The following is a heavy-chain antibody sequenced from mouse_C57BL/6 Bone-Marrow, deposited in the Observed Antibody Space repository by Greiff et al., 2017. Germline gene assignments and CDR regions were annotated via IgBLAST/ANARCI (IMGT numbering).Heavy chain of an antibody. Sequence: EVNLVESGGGLVQSGRSLRLSCATSGFTFSDFYMEWVRQAPGKGLEWIAASRNKANDYTTEYSASVKGRFTVSRDTSQSILYLQMNALRAEDTAIYYCARDGLANWAFDYWGQGTTLTVSS. J-gene: IGHJ2*01. V-gene: IGHV7-1*01. CDR1: GFTFSDFY. CDR3: ARDGLANWAFDY. CDR2: SRNKANDYTT. D-gene: IGHD4-1*01.